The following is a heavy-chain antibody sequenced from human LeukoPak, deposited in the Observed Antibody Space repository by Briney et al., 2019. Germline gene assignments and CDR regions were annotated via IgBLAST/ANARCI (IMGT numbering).Heavy chain of an antibody. CDR1: GFTFSNAW. Sequence: GGSLRLSCAAYGFTFSNAWMSWVRQAPGKGLEWVGRIKSKTDGGTTDYAAPVKGRFTISRHDSKNTLYLQMNSLKTEDTAVYYCATWRSFGELNYWGQGTLVTVSS. CDR3: ATWRSFGELNY. J-gene: IGHJ4*02. D-gene: IGHD3-10*01. CDR2: IKSKTDGGTT. V-gene: IGHV3-15*01.